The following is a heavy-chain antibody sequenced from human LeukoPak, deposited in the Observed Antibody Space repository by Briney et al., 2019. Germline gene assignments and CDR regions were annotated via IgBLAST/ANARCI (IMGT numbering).Heavy chain of an antibody. J-gene: IGHJ4*02. CDR2: INPNSGGT. V-gene: IGHV1-2*02. D-gene: IGHD3-22*01. CDR1: GSTLTGYY. CDR3: ARDEVTMIVANSLDY. Sequence: ASVKVSCKASGSTLTGYYMHWVRQAPGQGLEWMGCINPNSGGTNYAQKFQGRVTMTRDTSISTAYMELSRLRSDDTAVYYCARDEVTMIVANSLDYWGQGTLVTVSS.